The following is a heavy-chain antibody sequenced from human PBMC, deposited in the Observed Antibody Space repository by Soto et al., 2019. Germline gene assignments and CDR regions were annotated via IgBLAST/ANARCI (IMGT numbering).Heavy chain of an antibody. CDR2: TYHSGST. CDR1: GYSISSGYY. CDR3: ARDGEYYYDSSGYYKVNWFDP. D-gene: IGHD3-22*01. Sequence: SETLSLTCAVSGYSISSGYYWGWIRQPPGKGLEWIGSTYHSGSTYYNPSLKSRVTISVDTSKNQFSLKLSSVTAADTAVYYCARDGEYYYDSSGYYKVNWFDPWGQGTLVTVSS. V-gene: IGHV4-38-2*02. J-gene: IGHJ5*02.